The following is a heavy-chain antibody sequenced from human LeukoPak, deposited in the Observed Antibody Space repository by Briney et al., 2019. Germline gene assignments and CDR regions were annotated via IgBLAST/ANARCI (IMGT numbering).Heavy chain of an antibody. CDR3: ARVGLWHYPVDS. D-gene: IGHD1-7*01. Sequence: GGSLRLSCEISGFSVSVNYINWVRQAPGKGLEWVSVIHTDGTKYYGDSVKGRFIISRDNAKNSLYLQMNSLRAEDTAVYYCARVGLWHYPVDSWGQGTLVTVSS. J-gene: IGHJ4*02. V-gene: IGHV3-53*01. CDR1: GFSVSVNY. CDR2: IHTDGTK.